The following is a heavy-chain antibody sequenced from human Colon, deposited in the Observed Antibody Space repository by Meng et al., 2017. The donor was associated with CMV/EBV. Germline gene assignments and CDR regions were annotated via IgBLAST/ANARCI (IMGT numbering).Heavy chain of an antibody. CDR1: GFTFSDFD. CDR2: ISGSGLTT. CDR3: AREDFSTSSFDF. V-gene: IGHV3-23*01. D-gene: IGHD3-3*01. Sequence: GESLKISCSASGFTFSDFDMTWVRQAPGKGLEWVSSISGSGLTTFYSDAMEGRFTIFRDNAKNMVYLQMNNVTADDTALYYCAREDFSTSSFDFWGQGTLVTVSS. J-gene: IGHJ4*02.